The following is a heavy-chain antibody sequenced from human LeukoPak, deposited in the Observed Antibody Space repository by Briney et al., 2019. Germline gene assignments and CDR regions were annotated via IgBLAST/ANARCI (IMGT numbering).Heavy chain of an antibody. D-gene: IGHD2-8*01. CDR1: GFTFSSYA. CDR2: ISDSGDYT. Sequence: GGSLRLSCAGSGFTFSSYAMSWVRQAPGQGLEWVSVISDSGDYTSYADSVRGRFTISRDNSRNTLYLQMISLRPEDTAIYYCAKDTSIGKYCTNGVCSPFDYWGQGTLVTVSS. CDR3: AKDTSIGKYCTNGVCSPFDY. J-gene: IGHJ4*02. V-gene: IGHV3-23*01.